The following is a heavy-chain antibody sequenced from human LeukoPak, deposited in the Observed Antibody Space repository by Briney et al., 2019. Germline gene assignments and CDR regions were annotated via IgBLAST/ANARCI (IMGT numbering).Heavy chain of an antibody. D-gene: IGHD3-9*01. J-gene: IGHJ6*02. V-gene: IGHV1-2*02. CDR1: GYTFTGYY. CDR2: INPNSGGT. CDR3: ARDVQTNQLRYFDWLPPLYYYYYGMDV. Sequence: ASVKVSCKASGYTFTGYYMHWVRQAPGQGLEWMGWINPNSGGTNYAQKSQGRVTMTRDTSISTAYMELSRLRSDDTAVYYCARDVQTNQLRYFDWLPPLYYYYYGMDVWGQGTTVTVSS.